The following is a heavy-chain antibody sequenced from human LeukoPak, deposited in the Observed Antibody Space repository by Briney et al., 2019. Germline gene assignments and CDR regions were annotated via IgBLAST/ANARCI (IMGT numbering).Heavy chain of an antibody. CDR1: GGSISSGDYY. CDR3: ARGLTGGY. Sequence: PSETLSLTCTVSGGSISSGDYYWSWIRQPPGKGLEWIGYIYYTGNTYYNPSLKSRLTISVDTSKNQFSLKLSSVTAADTAVYYCARGLTGGYWGQGTLVTVSS. J-gene: IGHJ4*02. D-gene: IGHD3-16*01. V-gene: IGHV4-30-4*01. CDR2: IYYTGNT.